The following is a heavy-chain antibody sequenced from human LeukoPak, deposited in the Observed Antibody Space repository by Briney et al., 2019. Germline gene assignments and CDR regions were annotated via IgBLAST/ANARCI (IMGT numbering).Heavy chain of an antibody. Sequence: PGGSLRLSCAASGFTFSIYAMSWVRQAPGKGLEWVSAISGSGGSTYYADSVKGRFTISRDNSKNTLYLQMNSQRAEDTAVYYCAKGQTYYYGSGSYGFSEDWFDPWGQGTLVTVSS. D-gene: IGHD3-10*01. J-gene: IGHJ5*02. V-gene: IGHV3-23*01. CDR2: ISGSGGST. CDR3: AKGQTYYYGSGSYGFSEDWFDP. CDR1: GFTFSIYA.